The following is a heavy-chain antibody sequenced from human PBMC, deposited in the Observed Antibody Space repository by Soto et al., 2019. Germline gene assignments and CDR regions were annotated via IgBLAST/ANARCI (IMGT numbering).Heavy chain of an antibody. V-gene: IGHV3-21*01. CDR2: ISSSSSYI. CDR1: GFTFSSYS. CDR3: ALPYYEGWSGYFKKAKKYG. J-gene: IGHJ6*04. D-gene: IGHD3-3*01. Sequence: GGSLRLSCAASGFTFSSYSMNWVRQAPGKGLEWVSSISSSSSYIYYADSVKGRFTISRDNAKNSLYLQMNSLRAEDTAVYYCALPYYEGWSGYFKKAKKYGWGKGNKVTVYS.